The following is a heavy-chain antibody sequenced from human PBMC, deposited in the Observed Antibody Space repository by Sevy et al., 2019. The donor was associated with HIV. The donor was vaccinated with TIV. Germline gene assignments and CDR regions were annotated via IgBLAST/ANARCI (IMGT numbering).Heavy chain of an antibody. CDR1: GFTFSIYT. V-gene: IGHV3-30-3*01. J-gene: IGHJ4*02. D-gene: IGHD6-19*01. Sequence: GGSLRLSCAASGFTFSIYTIHWVRQAPGKGLEWVAVISYDGSNKYYADSVEGRFTVSRDNSKNTLYLQMNSLRAEDTAVYYCSRDLPSGWWGGVDYWGQGTLVTVSS. CDR3: SRDLPSGWWGGVDY. CDR2: ISYDGSNK.